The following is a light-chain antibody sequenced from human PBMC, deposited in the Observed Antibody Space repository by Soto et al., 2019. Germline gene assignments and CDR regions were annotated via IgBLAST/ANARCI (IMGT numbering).Light chain of an antibody. Sequence: EIELSQAAAILAVSPGERATLSCRASQSVSSYLAWYHQKPGQAPRLLIYGASTRATGVPARFSGSGSGTEFTLTISSLQSEDFAIYYCQQYNNWPPWTLGQGPKV. J-gene: IGKJ1*01. V-gene: IGKV3-15*01. CDR1: QSVSSY. CDR3: QQYNNWPPWT. CDR2: GAS.